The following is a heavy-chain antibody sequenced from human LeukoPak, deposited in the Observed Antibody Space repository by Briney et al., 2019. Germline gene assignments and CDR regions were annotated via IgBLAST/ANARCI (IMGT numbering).Heavy chain of an antibody. CDR2: ISGSGGST. D-gene: IGHD3-22*01. CDR1: GFTFSSYA. V-gene: IGHV3-23*01. Sequence: GGSLRLSCAASGFTFSSYAMSWVRQAPGKGLEWVSAISGSGGSTCYADSVKGRFTISRDNSKNTLYLQMNSLRAEDTAVYYCATRGAPTYYYDSSGYYNWFDPGGQGTLITVSS. CDR3: ATRGAPTYYYDSSGYYNWFDP. J-gene: IGHJ5*02.